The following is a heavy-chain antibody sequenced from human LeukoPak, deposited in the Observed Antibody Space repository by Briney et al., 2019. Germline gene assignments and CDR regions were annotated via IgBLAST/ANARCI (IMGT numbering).Heavy chain of an antibody. V-gene: IGHV3-7*01. CDR2: MNQDGSDK. CDR3: ATYTHWVAGDV. Sequence: GGSLRLSCAASGFTFSDSWMSWARQAPGKGLEWVANMNQDGSDKDYVDSVKGRFTISRDNARNSLYLQMGSLRAEDTAVYYCATYTHWVAGDVWGQGTTVTVSS. CDR1: GFTFSDSW. J-gene: IGHJ6*02. D-gene: IGHD3-16*01.